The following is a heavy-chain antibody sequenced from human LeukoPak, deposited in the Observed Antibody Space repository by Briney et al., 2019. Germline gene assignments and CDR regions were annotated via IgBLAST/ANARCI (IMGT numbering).Heavy chain of an antibody. Sequence: GGSLRLSCAASGFTFSSYSMNWVRQAPGKGLEWVSSISSSSYIYYADSVKGRFTISRDNAKNSLYLQMNSLRAEDTAVYYCARKMVRGVIAFDYWGQGTLVTVSS. CDR1: GFTFSSYS. V-gene: IGHV3-21*01. CDR2: ISSSSYI. CDR3: ARKMVRGVIAFDY. J-gene: IGHJ4*02. D-gene: IGHD3-10*01.